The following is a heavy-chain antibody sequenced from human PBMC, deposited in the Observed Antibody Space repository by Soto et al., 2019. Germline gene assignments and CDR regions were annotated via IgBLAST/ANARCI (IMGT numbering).Heavy chain of an antibody. CDR1: GGSISSSSYY. CDR3: ARLILTGFFFDY. V-gene: IGHV4-39*01. J-gene: IGHJ4*02. CDR2: LDYRGST. Sequence: QLQLQESGPGLEKPSETLSLTCSVSGGSISSSSYYWGWIRQPPGKGLEWIGSLDYRGSTYYKASLESRLTISVDTSKNQFSLKLSSVTAADTAVYYCARLILTGFFFDYWGQGTLVTVSS. D-gene: IGHD3-9*01.